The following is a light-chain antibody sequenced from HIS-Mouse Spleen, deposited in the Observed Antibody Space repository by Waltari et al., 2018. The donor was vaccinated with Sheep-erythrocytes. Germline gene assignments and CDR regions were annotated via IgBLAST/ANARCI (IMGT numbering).Light chain of an antibody. J-gene: IGLJ2*01. Sequence: SSELTQPPSVSVSPGQTASITCSGDKLGDKYACWYQQKPGQSPVLVIYQDTKRPSGSPEGFSGSNSGNTATLTISGTQAMDEADYYCQAWDSSIVVFGGGTKLTVL. CDR1: KLGDKY. V-gene: IGLV3-1*01. CDR3: QAWDSSIVV. CDR2: QDT.